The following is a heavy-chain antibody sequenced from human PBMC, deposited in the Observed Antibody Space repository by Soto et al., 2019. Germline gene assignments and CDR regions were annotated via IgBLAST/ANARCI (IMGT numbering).Heavy chain of an antibody. V-gene: IGHV1-2*02. CDR3: ARGKYYDFWSGYYSVTGMDV. J-gene: IGHJ6*02. Sequence: GASVKVSCKASGYTFTDYYMHWLRQSPGQGLEWMGWINPNSGGTIYAQKFQGRVTMTRDTSVTTAYMELSRLRSDDTAVYYCARGKYYDFWSGYYSVTGMDVWGQGTTVTVSS. D-gene: IGHD3-3*01. CDR1: GYTFTDYY. CDR2: INPNSGGT.